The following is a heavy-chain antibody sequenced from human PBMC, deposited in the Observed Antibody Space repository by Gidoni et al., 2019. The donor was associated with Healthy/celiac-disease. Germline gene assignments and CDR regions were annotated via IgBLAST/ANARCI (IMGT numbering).Heavy chain of an antibody. D-gene: IGHD5-12*01. CDR3: ARGSGMATITGGIDY. V-gene: IGHV1-18*01. CDR1: GYTFTSYG. CDR2: ISAYNGNT. Sequence: QVQLVQSGAEVKKPGASVKVSCKPSGYTFTSYGTSWVRQAPGQGLEWIGWISAYNGNTNDAQKRQGRVTMTTDTSTSTAYMELRSLRSDDTAVYFCARGSGMATITGGIDYWGQGTLVTVSS. J-gene: IGHJ4*02.